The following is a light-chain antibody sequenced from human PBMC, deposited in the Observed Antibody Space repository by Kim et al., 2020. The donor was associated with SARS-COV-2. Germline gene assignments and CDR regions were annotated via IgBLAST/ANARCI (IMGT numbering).Light chain of an antibody. CDR2: DAS. J-gene: IGKJ5*01. Sequence: ASVGDRVTITCRASQGISSALAWYQQKPGKAPKLLIYDASSLESGVPSRFSGSGSGTDFTLTISSLQHEDFATYYCQQFNSYPITFGQGTRLEIK. V-gene: IGKV1-13*02. CDR3: QQFNSYPIT. CDR1: QGISSA.